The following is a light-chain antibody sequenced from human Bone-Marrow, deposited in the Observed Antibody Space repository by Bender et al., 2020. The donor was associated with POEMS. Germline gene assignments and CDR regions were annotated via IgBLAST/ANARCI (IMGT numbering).Light chain of an antibody. CDR2: DVS. CDR1: SSDVGGYNY. Sequence: QSALTQPRPVSGSPGQSVTISCTGTSSDVGGYNYVSWYQQHPGKVPKPMIYDVSERPSGVPDRFSGSKSGNTACLTISGVQAEDEADCYCCTYADIYTLLFGTGTKVTVL. CDR3: CTYADIYTLL. V-gene: IGLV2-11*01. J-gene: IGLJ1*01.